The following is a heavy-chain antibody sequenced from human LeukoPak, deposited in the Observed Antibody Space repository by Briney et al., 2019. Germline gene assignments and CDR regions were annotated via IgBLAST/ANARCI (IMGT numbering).Heavy chain of an antibody. Sequence: SETLSLTCTVSGGSISSYYWSWIRQPPGKGLEWIGYIYYSGSTYYNPSLKRRVTISVDTSKNQFSLKLSSVTAADTAVYYCARVPQQWLVPYHIDYWGQGTLVTVSS. CDR2: IYYSGST. CDR1: GGSISSYY. CDR3: ARVPQQWLVPYHIDY. V-gene: IGHV4-59*12. D-gene: IGHD6-19*01. J-gene: IGHJ4*02.